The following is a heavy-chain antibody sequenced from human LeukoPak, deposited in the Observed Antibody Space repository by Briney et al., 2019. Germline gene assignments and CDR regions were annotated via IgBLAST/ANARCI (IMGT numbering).Heavy chain of an antibody. D-gene: IGHD3-10*01. CDR3: ARGRSYSNYYYYMDV. J-gene: IGHJ6*03. V-gene: IGHV1-8*03. Sequence: GASVKVSCKASGYTFTSYDINWVRQATGQGLEWMGWMNPNSGNTGYAQKFQGRVTITRNTSISTAYMELSSLRSEDTAVYYCARGRSYSNYYYYMDVWGKGTTVTVSS. CDR2: MNPNSGNT. CDR1: GYTFTSYD.